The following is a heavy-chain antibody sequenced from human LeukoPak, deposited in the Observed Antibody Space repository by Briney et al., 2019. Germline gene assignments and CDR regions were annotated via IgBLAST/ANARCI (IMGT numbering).Heavy chain of an antibody. J-gene: IGHJ4*02. CDR1: GFTFDDYA. V-gene: IGHV3-9*01. CDR3: GRLAHNAWYAIDF. D-gene: IGHD2-2*01. Sequence: GGSLRLSCAASGFTFDDYAMHWVRQAPGKGLEWVSGISWNSGSIGYADSVKGRFTISRDNPKNSLYLQINNLRAEDTAVYYCGRLAHNAWYAIDFWGQGTLVTVSS. CDR2: ISWNSGSI.